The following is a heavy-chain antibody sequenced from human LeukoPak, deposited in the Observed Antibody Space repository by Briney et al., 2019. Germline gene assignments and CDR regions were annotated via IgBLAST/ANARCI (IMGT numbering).Heavy chain of an antibody. D-gene: IGHD3-10*02. CDR3: ASGALFGELLGAFDI. Sequence: PGRSLRLSYAASGFTFSRYTMHWVRQAPGKGLEWVAVISYDGSNEYYADSVKGRFTISRDNSKNTLYFQMNSLRAEDSAVYYCASGALFGELLGAFDIWGQGTMVTVSS. CDR1: GFTFSRYT. CDR2: ISYDGSNE. V-gene: IGHV3-30*14. J-gene: IGHJ3*02.